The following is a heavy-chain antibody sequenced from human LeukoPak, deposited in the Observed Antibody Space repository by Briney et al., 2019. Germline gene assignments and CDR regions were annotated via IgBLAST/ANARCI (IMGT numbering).Heavy chain of an antibody. V-gene: IGHV4-4*07. J-gene: IGHJ3*02. CDR2: IYTSGST. CDR3: ARHGPGGEYQPKDI. CDR1: GGSISSYY. Sequence: SETLSLTCTVSGGSISSYYWSWIRQPAGKGLEWIGRIYTSGSTNYNPSLKSRVTMSVDTSKNQFSLKLSSVTAADTAVYYCARHGPGGEYQPKDIWGQGTMLTVSS. D-gene: IGHD2-2*01.